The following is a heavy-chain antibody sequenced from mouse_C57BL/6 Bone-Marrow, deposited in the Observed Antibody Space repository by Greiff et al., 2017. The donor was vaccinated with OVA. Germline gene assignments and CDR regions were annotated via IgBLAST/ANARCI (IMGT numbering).Heavy chain of an antibody. CDR3: DKNVKDYYCSSYPFFYYAMDY. CDR2: IWSGGST. V-gene: IGHV2-4*01. CDR1: GFSLTSYG. D-gene: IGHD1-1*01. J-gene: IGHJ4*01. Sequence: QVQLQQSGPGLVQPSQSLSITCTVSGFSLTSYGVHWVRQPPGKGLEWLGVIWSGGSTDYNAAFISRLSISNDNSKSQVFFKMNSLQADDTAIYYCDKNVKDYYCSSYPFFYYAMDYWGQGTSVTVSS.